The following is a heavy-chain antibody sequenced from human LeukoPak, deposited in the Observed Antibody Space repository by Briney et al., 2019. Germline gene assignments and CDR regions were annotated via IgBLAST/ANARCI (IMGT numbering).Heavy chain of an antibody. D-gene: IGHD2-2*01. Sequence: GESLKISCKGSGYSFTSYWIGWVRQMPGKGLEWMGIIYPGDSDTRYSPSFQGQVTISADKSISTAYLQSSSLKASDTAMYYCARPPIYCSSTSCYNAFDIWGQGTMVTVSS. CDR2: IYPGDSDT. CDR1: GYSFTSYW. CDR3: ARPPIYCSSTSCYNAFDI. J-gene: IGHJ3*02. V-gene: IGHV5-51*01.